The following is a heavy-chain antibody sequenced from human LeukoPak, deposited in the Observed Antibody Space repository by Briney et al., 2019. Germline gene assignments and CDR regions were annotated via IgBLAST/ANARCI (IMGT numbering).Heavy chain of an antibody. Sequence: SETLSLTCTVSGGSISSYYWSWIRQPPGKGLEWIGYIYYSGSTNYNPSLKSRVTISVDTSKNQFSLKLSSVTAADTAVYYCARDDGYNYLDYWGQGTLVTVSS. D-gene: IGHD5-24*01. CDR1: GGSISSYY. J-gene: IGHJ4*02. CDR2: IYYSGST. CDR3: ARDDGYNYLDY. V-gene: IGHV4-59*01.